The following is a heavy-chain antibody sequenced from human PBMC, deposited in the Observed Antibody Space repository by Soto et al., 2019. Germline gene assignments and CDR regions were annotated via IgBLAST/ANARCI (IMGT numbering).Heavy chain of an antibody. D-gene: IGHD6-13*01. CDR2: IYYSGST. CDR3: ARYLASAGWEFDY. Sequence: SETLSLTCTVSGGSISSDYWSWIRQPPGKGLEWIGYIYYSGSTNYNPSLKSRVSISVDTSKNQFSLKLSSVTAADTAVYYCARYLASAGWEFDYWGQGTLVTVSS. J-gene: IGHJ4*02. CDR1: GGSISSDY. V-gene: IGHV4-59*08.